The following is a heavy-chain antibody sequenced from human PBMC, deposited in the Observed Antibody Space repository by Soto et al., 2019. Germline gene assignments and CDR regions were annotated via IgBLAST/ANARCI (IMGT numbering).Heavy chain of an antibody. CDR3: ARITWGRYRYCGRDV. J-gene: IGHJ6*02. CDR1: GYIFTGYF. Sequence: QVQLMQSGAEWKKSGASVKVSCKASGYIFTGYFIQWLRRAPGQGLEWKGWINPNTRATNYAQKFQGRVTMTEDTSLGAAYMELTSMRPDDSARYYWARITWGRYRYCGRDVWVQGTTIAVSS. CDR2: INPNTRAT. D-gene: IGHD1-26*01. V-gene: IGHV1-2*02.